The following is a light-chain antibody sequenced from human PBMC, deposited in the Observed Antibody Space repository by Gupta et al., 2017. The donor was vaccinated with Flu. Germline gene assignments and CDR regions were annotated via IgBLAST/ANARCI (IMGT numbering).Light chain of an antibody. V-gene: IGKV1-5*03. J-gene: IGKJ3*01. CDR1: QSISSW. Sequence: DIQMTQSPSTLSASVGDRVTITCRASQSISSWLAWYQQKPGEAPKLLIYKTSSVKSGVPSRFSGSGSGSEFTLTISGLQPDDFAIYYCQQDNSYSSTFGHGTKVEIK. CDR3: QQDNSYSST. CDR2: KTS.